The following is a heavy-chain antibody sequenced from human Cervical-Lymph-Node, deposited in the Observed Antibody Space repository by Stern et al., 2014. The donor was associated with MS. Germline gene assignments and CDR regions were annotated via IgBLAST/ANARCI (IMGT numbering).Heavy chain of an antibody. J-gene: IGHJ4*02. V-gene: IGHV3-33*01. CDR2: IWYDGSNK. Sequence: VQLVESGGGVVQPGRSLRLSCAASGFTFSSYGMHWVRQAPGKWLEWVAVIWYDGSNKYYADSVKGRFTISRDNSKNTLYLQMNSLRAEDTAVYYCARVLSGYDSPDYWGQGTLVTVSS. CDR1: GFTFSSYG. CDR3: ARVLSGYDSPDY. D-gene: IGHD5-12*01.